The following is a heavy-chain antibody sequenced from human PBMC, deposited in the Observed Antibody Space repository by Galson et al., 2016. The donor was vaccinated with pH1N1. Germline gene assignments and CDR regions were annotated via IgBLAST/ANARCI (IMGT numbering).Heavy chain of an antibody. CDR2: FDPEEGEI. CDR3: VSYVAVAVTKWFDP. D-gene: IGHD6-19*01. V-gene: IGHV1-24*01. J-gene: IGHJ5*02. CDR1: GYTLSELS. Sequence: SVKVSCKVSGYTLSELSMHWVRQAPGYGLEWMGGFDPEEGEIIYAQKFQGRFTMTEDMSTDTAHMEMSSLRSENTAVYYCVSYVAVAVTKWFDPWGQGTLVTVSS.